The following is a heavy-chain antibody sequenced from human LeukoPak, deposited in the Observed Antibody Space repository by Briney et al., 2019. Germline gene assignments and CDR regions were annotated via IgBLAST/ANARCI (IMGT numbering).Heavy chain of an antibody. CDR2: IYYSGST. CDR1: GGSISSYY. D-gene: IGHD3-3*01. V-gene: IGHV4-59*08. CDR3: ARTPYDFWSGPLGWFDP. Sequence: SETLSLTCTVSGGSISSYYWSWIRQPPGKGLEWIGYIYYSGSTNYNPPLKSRVTISVGTSKNQFSLKLSSVTAADTAVYYCARTPYDFWSGPLGWFDPWGQGTLVTVSS. J-gene: IGHJ5*02.